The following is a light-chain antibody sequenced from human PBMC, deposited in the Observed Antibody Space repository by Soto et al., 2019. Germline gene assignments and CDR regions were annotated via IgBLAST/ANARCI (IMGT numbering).Light chain of an antibody. CDR1: QSISSW. V-gene: IGKV1-5*03. CDR2: KAS. J-gene: IGKJ1*01. CDR3: QQYNSYWT. Sequence: DIPMTQSPSTQSASVGDRVTITCRASQSISSWLAWYQQKPGKAPKLLIYKASSLESGVPSRFSGSGSGTEFTLTISSLQPYDFATYYCQQYNSYWTFDQGTKVEIK.